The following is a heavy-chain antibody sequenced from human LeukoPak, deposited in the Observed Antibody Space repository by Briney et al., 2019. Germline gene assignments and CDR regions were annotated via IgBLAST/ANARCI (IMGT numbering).Heavy chain of an antibody. CDR3: ATDIVAVGPTPNYRDY. D-gene: IGHD2-2*01. J-gene: IGHJ4*02. CDR1: EGTFSSYA. Sequence: ASVKASCKASEGTFSSYAISWVRQAPGQGLEWMGGIIPIFGTANYAQKFQGRVTVTADESTSTAYMELSSLRSEDTAVYYCATDIVAVGPTPNYRDYWGQGTLVTVSS. V-gene: IGHV1-69*13. CDR2: IIPIFGTA.